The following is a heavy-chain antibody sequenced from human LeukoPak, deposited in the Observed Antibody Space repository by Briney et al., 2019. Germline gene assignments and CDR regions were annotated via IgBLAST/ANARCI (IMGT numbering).Heavy chain of an antibody. Sequence: GGSLRLSCAASGFTFDDYAMHWVRQAPGKGLEWVSSISWNSDTIVYADSVKGRFTISRDNARKSLSLQMNSLRTEDTAFYYCAKAPGGSRYNWFDPWGQGTLVTVSS. CDR3: AKAPGGSRYNWFDP. J-gene: IGHJ5*02. CDR2: ISWNSDTI. D-gene: IGHD6-13*01. CDR1: GFTFDDYA. V-gene: IGHV3-9*01.